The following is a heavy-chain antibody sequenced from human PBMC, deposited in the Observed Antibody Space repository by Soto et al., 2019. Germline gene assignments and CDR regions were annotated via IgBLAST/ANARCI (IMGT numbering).Heavy chain of an antibody. J-gene: IGHJ4*02. CDR3: ARVSSGWWYFAY. V-gene: IGHV4-31*03. CDR1: GGSISSGGYY. CDR2: IYYSGST. D-gene: IGHD6-19*01. Sequence: PSETLSLTCTVSGGSISSGGYYWSWIRQHPGKGLEWIGYIYYSGSTYYNPSLKSRVTISVNTSKNQFSLKLTSVTAADTAVYYCARVSSGWWYFAYWGQGTLVTVSS.